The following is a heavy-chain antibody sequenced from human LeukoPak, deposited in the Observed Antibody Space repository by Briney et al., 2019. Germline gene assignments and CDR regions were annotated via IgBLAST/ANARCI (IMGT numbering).Heavy chain of an antibody. Sequence: GGSLRLSCTASGFTFGGYAVSWFRQAPGKGLEWVGFIRSKAYGGTTEYAASVKGRFTISRDDSKSIAYLQMNSLKTEDTAVYYCTRGAYYYGSGSHWGQGTLVTVSS. V-gene: IGHV3-49*03. D-gene: IGHD3-10*01. CDR2: IRSKAYGGTT. CDR1: GFTFGGYA. J-gene: IGHJ4*02. CDR3: TRGAYYYGSGSH.